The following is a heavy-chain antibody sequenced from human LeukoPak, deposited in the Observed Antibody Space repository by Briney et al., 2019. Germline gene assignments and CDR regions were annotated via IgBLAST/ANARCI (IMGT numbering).Heavy chain of an antibody. Sequence: GGSLRLSCAASGFTVSSNYMSWVRQAPGKGLEWVSVIYSGGSTYYADSVKGRFTISRDNSKNTLYLQMNSLRAEDTAVYYCARDRNYYDSSGYYLHWFDPWGQGTLVTVSS. V-gene: IGHV3-53*01. J-gene: IGHJ5*02. D-gene: IGHD3-22*01. CDR2: IYSGGST. CDR1: GFTVSSNY. CDR3: ARDRNYYDSSGYYLHWFDP.